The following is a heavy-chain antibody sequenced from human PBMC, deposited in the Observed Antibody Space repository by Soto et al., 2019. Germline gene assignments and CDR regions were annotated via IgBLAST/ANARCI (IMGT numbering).Heavy chain of an antibody. J-gene: IGHJ3*02. CDR3: ARISNSAFDI. Sequence: ASVKFSCKASRYTFTSFGISWVRQAPGQVLECMVWISAYNGNTNXXXKLQGRVXXTTDTSTSTAXMELRXLRSDATAVYYFARISNSAFDIWRQGTMVTVS. CDR1: RYTFTSFG. V-gene: IGHV1-18*01. CDR2: ISAYNGNT. D-gene: IGHD1-7*01.